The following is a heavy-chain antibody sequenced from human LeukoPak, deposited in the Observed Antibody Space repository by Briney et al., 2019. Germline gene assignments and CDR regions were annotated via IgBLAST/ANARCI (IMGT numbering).Heavy chain of an antibody. V-gene: IGHV1-2*06. J-gene: IGHJ4*02. Sequence: GASVKVSCKASGYTFTGYYTHWVRQAPGQGLEWMGRINPNSGGTNYAQKFQGRVTITRDTSISTAYMELSRLRSDDTAVYYCASLRAVVAARPLDYWGQGTLVTVSS. CDR3: ASLRAVVAARPLDY. D-gene: IGHD6-6*01. CDR2: INPNSGGT. CDR1: GYTFTGYY.